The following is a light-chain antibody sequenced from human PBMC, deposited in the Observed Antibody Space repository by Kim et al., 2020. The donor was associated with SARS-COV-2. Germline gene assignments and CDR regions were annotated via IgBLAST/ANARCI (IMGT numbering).Light chain of an antibody. J-gene: IGLJ1*01. V-gene: IGLV2-14*01. CDR2: DVS. CDR1: SGDVGAYKY. CDR3: SSYTSSSTFV. Sequence: QSALTQPASVSGSRGQSITISCTGTSGDVGAYKYVSWYQQNPGKAPKLMIYDVSKRPSGVSNRFSGSKSGNTASLTISGLQAEDEADYYCSSYTSSSTFVFGTGTKVTVL.